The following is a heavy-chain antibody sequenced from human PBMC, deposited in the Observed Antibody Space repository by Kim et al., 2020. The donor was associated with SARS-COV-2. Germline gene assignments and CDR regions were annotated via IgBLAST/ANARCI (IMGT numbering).Heavy chain of an antibody. V-gene: IGHV3-30-3*01. CDR3: ARGSQQWLVRGAFDI. CDR1: GFTFSSYA. Sequence: GGSLRLSCAASGFTFSSYAMHWVRQAPGKGLEWVAVISYDGSNKYYADSVKGRFTISRDNSKNTLYLQMNSLRAEDTAGYYCARGSQQWLVRGAFDIWC. D-gene: IGHD6-19*01. J-gene: IGHJ3*02. CDR2: ISYDGSNK.